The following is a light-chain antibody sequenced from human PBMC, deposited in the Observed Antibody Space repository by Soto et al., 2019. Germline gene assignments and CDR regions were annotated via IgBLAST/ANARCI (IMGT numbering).Light chain of an antibody. CDR1: QGISSA. CDR3: QQFNTYPYT. J-gene: IGKJ2*01. Sequence: AIQLTQSPSSLSASIGDRVSITCRASQGISSALAWYQQRPGKPPKSLIYDASSLESGVPSRFSGSGSGTDFTLTISSLQPEDFATYDCQQFNTYPYTFGQGTKLEI. CDR2: DAS. V-gene: IGKV1-13*02.